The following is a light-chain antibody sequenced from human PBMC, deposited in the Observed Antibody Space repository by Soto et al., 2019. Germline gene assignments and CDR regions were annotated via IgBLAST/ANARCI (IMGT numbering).Light chain of an antibody. J-gene: IGKJ1*01. Sequence: EIVMTQSPATLSVSPGESATLSCMASQIVSNNNLAWYQQKPGQPPRLLISGASSRAAGIPDRFSGSGSGTDFTLTISRLAAEDFAVYYCQQYGSSRTFGQGTKV. CDR3: QQYGSSRT. CDR1: QIVSNNN. V-gene: IGKV3-20*01. CDR2: GAS.